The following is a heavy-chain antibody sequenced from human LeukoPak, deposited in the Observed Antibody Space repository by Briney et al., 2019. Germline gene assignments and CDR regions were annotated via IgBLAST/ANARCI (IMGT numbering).Heavy chain of an antibody. J-gene: IGHJ6*03. CDR1: GGSISSYY. Sequence: PSETLSLTCTVSGGSISSYYWSWIRQPAGKGLEWIGRIYTSGSTNYNPSLKSRVTMSVDTSKNQFSLKLSSVTAADTAVYYCARATRDYVWGPLNYYYMDVWGKGTTVTVSS. CDR3: ARATRDYVWGPLNYYYMDV. V-gene: IGHV4-4*07. CDR2: IYTSGST. D-gene: IGHD3-16*01.